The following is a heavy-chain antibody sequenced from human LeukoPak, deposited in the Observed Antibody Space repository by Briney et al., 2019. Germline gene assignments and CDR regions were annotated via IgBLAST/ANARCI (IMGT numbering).Heavy chain of an antibody. V-gene: IGHV3-33*01. CDR3: AREARLLWFGELLNWFDP. J-gene: IGHJ5*02. Sequence: GRSLRLSCAASGFTLSSYGMHWVRQAPGKGLEWVAVIWYDGSNKYYADSVKGRFTISRDNSKNRLYLQMNSLRAEDTAVYYCAREARLLWFGELLNWFDPWGQGTLVTVSS. CDR2: IWYDGSNK. D-gene: IGHD3-10*01. CDR1: GFTLSSYG.